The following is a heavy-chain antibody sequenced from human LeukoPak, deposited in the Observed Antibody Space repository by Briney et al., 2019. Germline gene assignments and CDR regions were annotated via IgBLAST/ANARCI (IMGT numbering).Heavy chain of an antibody. V-gene: IGHV1-46*01. CDR3: ARGTNYGDSDY. Sequence: ASVKVSFTASVYTFTSYCIHWVRQAPGQGLEWMGIINPSGGTTTYTQKFQGRVTMTRDTSTSTVYMELSSLRSEDTAVYYCARGTNYGDSDYWGQGTLVTVSS. CDR2: INPSGGTT. CDR1: VYTFTSYC. J-gene: IGHJ4*02. D-gene: IGHD4/OR15-4a*01.